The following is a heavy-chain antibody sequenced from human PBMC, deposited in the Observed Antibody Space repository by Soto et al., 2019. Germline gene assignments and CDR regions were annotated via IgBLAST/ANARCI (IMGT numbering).Heavy chain of an antibody. J-gene: IGHJ5*02. V-gene: IGHV3-15*07. Sequence: EVQLVESGGGLVKPGGSLRLSCAGSGFIFSNAWMIWVRQGPGKGLEWVGRIKSKYDGGTTDYAAPVKGRFTISRDDLNNTVYLQMNSLEPEDTAVYYCATNYVPGSPDPWGQGTLVTVSS. D-gene: IGHD3-10*01. CDR1: GFIFSNAW. CDR2: IKSKYDGGTT. CDR3: ATNYVPGSPDP.